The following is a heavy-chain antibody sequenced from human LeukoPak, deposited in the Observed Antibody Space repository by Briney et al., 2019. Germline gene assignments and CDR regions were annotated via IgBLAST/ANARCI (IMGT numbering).Heavy chain of an antibody. D-gene: IGHD2-15*01. J-gene: IGHJ3*02. CDR1: GFTFTKYA. CDR3: AREYGRGGAFDI. V-gene: IGHV3-23*01. CDR2: VTNNGGST. Sequence: PGGSLRLSCAASGFTFTKYAMDWVRQAPGKGLEWVSSVTNNGGSTYYADSVKGRFTISRDNSKDTLYLQMNSLSADDTSVDYCAREYGRGGAFDIWGQGTMVTVSS.